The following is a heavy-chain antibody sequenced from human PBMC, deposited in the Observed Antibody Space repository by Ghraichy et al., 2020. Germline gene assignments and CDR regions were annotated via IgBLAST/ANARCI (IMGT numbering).Heavy chain of an antibody. Sequence: LSLTCAASGFTFSSYGMYWVRQAPGKGLEWVAFIQYDGSNKYYADSVKGRFTISRDNSKNTLYLQMNSLRAEDTAVYYCAKDPLPLMVIKVGAFDIWGQGTMVTISS. D-gene: IGHD3-22*01. CDR1: GFTFSSYG. V-gene: IGHV3-30*02. J-gene: IGHJ3*02. CDR3: AKDPLPLMVIKVGAFDI. CDR2: IQYDGSNK.